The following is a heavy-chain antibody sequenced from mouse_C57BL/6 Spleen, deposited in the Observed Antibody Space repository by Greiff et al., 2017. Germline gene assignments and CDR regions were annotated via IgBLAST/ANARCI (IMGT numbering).Heavy chain of an antibody. J-gene: IGHJ3*01. CDR2: IAPEDGDT. CDR3: TTIYYEYDVGLAY. CDR1: GFNIKDYY. V-gene: IGHV14-1*01. D-gene: IGHD2-4*01. Sequence: VQLKQSGAELVRPGASVKLSCTASGFNIKDYYMHWVKQRPEQGLEWIGRIAPEDGDTEYAPQFRGKATMTAETSSNTAYRQLSSLTAENTAVYYCTTIYYEYDVGLAYWGQGTLVTVSA.